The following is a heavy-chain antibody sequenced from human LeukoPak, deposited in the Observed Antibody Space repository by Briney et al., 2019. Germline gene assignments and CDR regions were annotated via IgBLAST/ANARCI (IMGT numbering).Heavy chain of an antibody. CDR1: GFTFSSYA. CDR3: ARGRTTVAVAGFDP. D-gene: IGHD4-23*01. V-gene: IGHV3-64*01. J-gene: IGHJ5*02. Sequence: PGGSLRLSCAASGFTFSSYAMHWVRQAPGKGLEYVSAISSNGGSTYYANSVKGRFTISRDNSKNTLYLQMGSLRAEDMAVYYCARGRTTVAVAGFDPWGQGTLVTVSS. CDR2: ISSNGGST.